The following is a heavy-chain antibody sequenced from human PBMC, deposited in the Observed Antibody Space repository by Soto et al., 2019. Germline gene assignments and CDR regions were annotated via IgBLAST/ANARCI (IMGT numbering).Heavy chain of an antibody. J-gene: IGHJ4*02. CDR2: IFYSGST. Sequence: PSETLSLTCTVSGGSVSSGSYYWNWIRQPPGKGLEWIGCIFYSGSTTYNPSLKSRVTISVDTSKNQFSLKLSSVTAADTAVYYCARGMSGDLTWALYWGQGTLVTSPQ. CDR3: ARGMSGDLTWALY. V-gene: IGHV4-61*01. CDR1: GGSVSSGSYY. D-gene: IGHD3-3*01.